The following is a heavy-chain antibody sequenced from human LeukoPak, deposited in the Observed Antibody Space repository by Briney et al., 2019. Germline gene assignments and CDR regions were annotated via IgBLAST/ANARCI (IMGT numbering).Heavy chain of an antibody. CDR1: VFTFSSYA. J-gene: IGHJ4*02. Sequence: GGSLRLSCAAYVFTFSSYAMSWVHQAPGKGLEWVSAISGSGGSTYYADSVKGRFTISRDNSKNTLYLQMNSLRAEGTAVYYCANFCSSTSCYTFDYWGQGTLVTVSS. D-gene: IGHD2-2*02. V-gene: IGHV3-23*01. CDR2: ISGSGGST. CDR3: ANFCSSTSCYTFDY.